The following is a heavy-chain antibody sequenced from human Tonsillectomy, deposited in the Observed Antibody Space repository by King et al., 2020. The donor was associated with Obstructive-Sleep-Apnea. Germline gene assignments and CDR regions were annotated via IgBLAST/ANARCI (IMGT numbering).Heavy chain of an antibody. CDR2: IYSGGST. V-gene: IGHV3-66*01. CDR1: GFTVSSNY. Sequence: VQLVESGGGLVQPGGSLRLSCAASGFTVSSNYMSWVRQAPGKGLEWVSVIYSGGSTYYADSVKGSFTISRDNSKNTLYLQMNSLRAEDTAVYYCARAPAPYYYDSSGNPEMDVWGQGTTVTVSS. D-gene: IGHD3-22*01. CDR3: ARAPAPYYYDSSGNPEMDV. J-gene: IGHJ6*02.